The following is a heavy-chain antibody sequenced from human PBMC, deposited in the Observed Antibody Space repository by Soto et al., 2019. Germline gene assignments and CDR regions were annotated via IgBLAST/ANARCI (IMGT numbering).Heavy chain of an antibody. CDR3: ARGGTYYDFWKADYYYYYMDV. CDR2: INHSGST. CDR1: GGSFSGYY. J-gene: IGHJ6*03. D-gene: IGHD3-3*01. Sequence: SETLSLTCAVYGGSFSGYYWSWIRQPPGKGLEWIGEINHSGSTNYNPSLKSRVTISVDTSKNQFSLKLSSVTAADTAVYYCARGGTYYDFWKADYYYYYMDVWGKGTTVTVSS. V-gene: IGHV4-34*01.